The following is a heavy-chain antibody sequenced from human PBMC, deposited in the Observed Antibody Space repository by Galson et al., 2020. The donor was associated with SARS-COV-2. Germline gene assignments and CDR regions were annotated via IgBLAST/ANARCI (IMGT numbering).Heavy chain of an antibody. J-gene: IGHJ4*02. D-gene: IGHD3-10*01. Sequence: GESQASETLSLTCVVSGASISSGYYSWSWIRQPPGKGLEWIGYIYHSGSTYYNPSLRSRVTFSVDESKNQFSLKVSSVTAADTAVYYCARSPGYFDSSGKSVYYFDYWGQGTLVTVSS. CDR2: IYHSGST. CDR1: GASISSGYYS. CDR3: ARSPGYFDSSGKSVYYFDY. V-gene: IGHV4-30-2*01.